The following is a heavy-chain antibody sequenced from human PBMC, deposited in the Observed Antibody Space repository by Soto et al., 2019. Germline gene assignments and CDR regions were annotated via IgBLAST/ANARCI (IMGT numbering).Heavy chain of an antibody. Sequence: QVHLVQSGVEVKTPGASVKVSCQASGYTFFTYDISWVRQAPGHGREWMGWIRTYSGDTKYAQKFQGRDTMTTATSTTTAYLELRSLRSDDTAVYYCARHHGPTTSENWFDPWGQGTLVTVSS. J-gene: IGHJ5*02. D-gene: IGHD5-12*01. CDR1: GYTFFTYD. V-gene: IGHV1-18*01. CDR3: ARHHGPTTSENWFDP. CDR2: IRTYSGDT.